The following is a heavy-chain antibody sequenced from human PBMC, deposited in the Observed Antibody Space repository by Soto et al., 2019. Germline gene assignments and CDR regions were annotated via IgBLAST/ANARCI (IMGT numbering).Heavy chain of an antibody. V-gene: IGHV1-8*02. CDR1: GYDFTAYD. CDR2: MNPINGAT. Sequence: ASVKVSCKASGYDFTAYDINWVRQASGQGLEWMGWMNPINGATGSARRFQGRVSMTRNTATNTAYLELTSLRSDDTAVYYCGRGPSPRAPAGGTPYYYAMDVRGQGTTVTVS. D-gene: IGHD6-13*01. CDR3: GRGPSPRAPAGGTPYYYAMDV. J-gene: IGHJ6*02.